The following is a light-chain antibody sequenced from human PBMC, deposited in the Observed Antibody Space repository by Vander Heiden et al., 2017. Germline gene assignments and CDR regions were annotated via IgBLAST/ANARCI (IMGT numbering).Light chain of an antibody. Sequence: SFELTQPPSVSVSPGQTARIPCPGHGLPGLFAYWYQQRPGQAPVLVMYKASVRPSGIPERFSAATSGTTVTLIITGVQADDEADYYCQSVDKAGSWVFGGGTKLTVL. CDR1: GLPGLF. CDR2: KAS. CDR3: QSVDKAGSWV. V-gene: IGLV3-25*03. J-gene: IGLJ3*02.